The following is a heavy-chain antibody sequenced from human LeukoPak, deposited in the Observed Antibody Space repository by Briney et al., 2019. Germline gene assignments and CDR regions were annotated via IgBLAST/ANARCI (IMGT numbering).Heavy chain of an antibody. J-gene: IGHJ4*02. D-gene: IGHD6-13*01. CDR3: AKGRSSSSWYSGDFDY. CDR1: GLTFSSYA. Sequence: GGSLRLSCAASGLTFSSYAMSWVRQAPGKGLEWVSAISGSGGNTYYADSVKGRFTISRDNSKNTLYLQMNSLRAEDTAVYYCAKGRSSSSWYSGDFDYWGQGTLVTVSS. V-gene: IGHV3-23*01. CDR2: ISGSGGNT.